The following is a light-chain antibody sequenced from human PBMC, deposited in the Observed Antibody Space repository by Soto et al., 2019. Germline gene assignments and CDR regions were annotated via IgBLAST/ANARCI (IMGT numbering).Light chain of an antibody. V-gene: IGLV2-14*01. Sequence: QSVLTQPASVSGSPGQSITISCTGTSSDVGGYNYVSWYQQEPGKAPKLMICDVSNRPSGVSNRFSGSKSGNTASLTISGLQAEDEADYYCSSYTSGTTFVFGTGTKVT. CDR2: DVS. J-gene: IGLJ1*01. CDR3: SSYTSGTTFV. CDR1: SSDVGGYNY.